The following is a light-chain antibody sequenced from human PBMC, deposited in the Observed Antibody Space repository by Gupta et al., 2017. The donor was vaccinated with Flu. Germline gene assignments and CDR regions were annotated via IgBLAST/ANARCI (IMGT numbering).Light chain of an antibody. J-gene: IGLJ3*02. CDR1: SLDIGTYDY. Sequence: QSGLTQPDSVSGSPGHATTIPCTGTSLDIGTYDYVSWYQQHPGKAPKLMIYEVTYRPSGVSYLFSGSKFGNSASLTISGLQGEDEAHYYCSSFTTSSTWVFGGGTKLTVL. CDR2: EVT. V-gene: IGLV2-14*03. CDR3: SSFTTSSTWV.